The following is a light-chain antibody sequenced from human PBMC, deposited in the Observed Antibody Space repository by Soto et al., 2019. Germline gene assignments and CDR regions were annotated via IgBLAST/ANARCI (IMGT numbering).Light chain of an antibody. V-gene: IGKV3-20*01. J-gene: IGKJ1*01. CDR1: QSVSLN. CDR3: QQYGGSSWT. CDR2: GAS. Sequence: EIVMTQSPATLSLSPGDRATLSFRASQSVSLNLAWYQQKPGQAPRLLIFGASSRATGIPDRFSGSGSGTDFTLTISRLEPEDFAVYYCQQYGGSSWTFGQGTKVDI.